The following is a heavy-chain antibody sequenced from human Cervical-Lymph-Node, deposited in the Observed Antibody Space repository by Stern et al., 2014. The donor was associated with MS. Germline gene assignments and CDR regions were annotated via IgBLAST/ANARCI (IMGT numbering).Heavy chain of an antibody. CDR3: ARERSATVNAFDY. V-gene: IGHV3-33*08. D-gene: IGHD4-17*01. CDR1: GFTFNFYG. CDR2: VWFDGSNK. Sequence: VQLVESGGGVVQPGRTLRLSCEASGFTFNFYGMHCVCQAPGTGLEWGARVWFDGSNKYYANSVKGRITISRDKSKKTVYLEMNSLRAEDTAVYDCARERSATVNAFDYWGQGTRVTVSS. J-gene: IGHJ4*02.